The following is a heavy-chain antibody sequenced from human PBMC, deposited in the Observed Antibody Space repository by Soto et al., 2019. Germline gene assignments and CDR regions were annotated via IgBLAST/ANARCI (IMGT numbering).Heavy chain of an antibody. D-gene: IGHD5-12*01. CDR3: ARYDAESGSNKLDP. CDR1: GGSVSGRSHF. J-gene: IGHJ5*02. Sequence: QVQLQESGPGVLKPSDTLSVTCTVSGGSVSGRSHFWSWIRQPVRGGLQWIGCIYYTGNTNYSPPLNGPATPSADTSTKHFSLRLTSVTTADTAIYYCARYDAESGSNKLDPWGQGTLVTVSS. V-gene: IGHV4-61*01. CDR2: IYYTGNT.